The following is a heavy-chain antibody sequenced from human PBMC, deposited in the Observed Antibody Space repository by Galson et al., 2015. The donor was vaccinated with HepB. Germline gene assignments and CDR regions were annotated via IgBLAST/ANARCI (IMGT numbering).Heavy chain of an antibody. CDR1: GVTFSTYS. Sequence: SLRLSCAASGVTFSTYSMNWVRQAPGKGLEWISYISSISSGIYYADSVKGRFTISRDNVKDSLSLQMNSLRDEDTAVYYCVRESGFYYVDWGQGTLVTVSS. CDR3: VRESGFYYVD. D-gene: IGHD3-10*02. CDR2: ISSISSGI. V-gene: IGHV3-48*02. J-gene: IGHJ4*02.